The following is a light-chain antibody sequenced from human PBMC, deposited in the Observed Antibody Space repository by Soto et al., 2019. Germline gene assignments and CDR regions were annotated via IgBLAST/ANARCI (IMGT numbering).Light chain of an antibody. CDR2: KNN. Sequence: QSVLTQPPSVSGTPGQRVTISCSGSSSNIGSDHVNCYQQLPGTAPKLLIYKNNLRPSGVPDRFSGSKSGTSASRAISGLRAEAEGEYFWPAWDGSLSGWVFGGGTKLTVL. V-gene: IGLV1-47*01. CDR3: PAWDGSLSGWV. CDR1: SSNIGSDH. J-gene: IGLJ3*02.